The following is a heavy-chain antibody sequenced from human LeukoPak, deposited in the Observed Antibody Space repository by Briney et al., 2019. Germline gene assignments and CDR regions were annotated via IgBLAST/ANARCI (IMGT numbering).Heavy chain of an antibody. J-gene: IGHJ3*02. V-gene: IGHV3-30*02. CDR1: GFTFSSYG. D-gene: IGHD6-13*01. Sequence: PGGSLRLSCAASGFTFSSYGMHWVRQAPGKGLEWVAFIRYDGSNKYYADSGKGRFTISRDNSKNTLYLQMNSLRAEDTAVYYCAKELVSSSWYGDAFDIWGQGTMVTVSS. CDR3: AKELVSSSWYGDAFDI. CDR2: IRYDGSNK.